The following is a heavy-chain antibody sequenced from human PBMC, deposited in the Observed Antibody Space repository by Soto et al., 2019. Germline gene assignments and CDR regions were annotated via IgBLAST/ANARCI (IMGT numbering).Heavy chain of an antibody. V-gene: IGHV1-3*01. Sequence: QVQLVQSGAEVKKPGASVKVSCKASGYTFTSYAMHWVRQAPGQRLEWMGWINVGNGNTKYSQRFQGRVTITRDTSASTAYMELSSLRSEDTAVYYCASARIIATFDYWGQGTLVTVSS. CDR3: ASARIIATFDY. CDR1: GYTFTSYA. D-gene: IGHD6-13*01. J-gene: IGHJ4*02. CDR2: INVGNGNT.